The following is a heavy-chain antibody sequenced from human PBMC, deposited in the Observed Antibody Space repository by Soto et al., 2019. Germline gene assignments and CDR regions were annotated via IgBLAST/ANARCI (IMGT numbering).Heavy chain of an antibody. CDR1: GYTFTSSD. CDR2: MNPNSGNT. Sequence: ASVKVSCKASGYTFTSSDINWVRQATGQGLEWMGWMNPNSGNTGYAQKFQGRVTMTRNTSISTAYMELSSLRSEDTAVYYCARVLRYFDWLPDNYMDVWGKGTTVTVSS. V-gene: IGHV1-8*01. J-gene: IGHJ6*03. D-gene: IGHD3-9*01. CDR3: ARVLRYFDWLPDNYMDV.